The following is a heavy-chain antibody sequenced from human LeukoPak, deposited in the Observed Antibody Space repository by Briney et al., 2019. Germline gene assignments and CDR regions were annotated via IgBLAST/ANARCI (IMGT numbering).Heavy chain of an antibody. J-gene: IGHJ6*02. D-gene: IGHD2-21*02. Sequence: ASVKVSCKASGYTLTSYGISWVRQAPGQGLEWMGWISAYNGNTNYAQKLQGRVTMTTDTSTSTAYMELRSLRSDDTAVYYCAREAVFLVVTAMRDEPLDYPTYGMDVWGQGTTVTVSS. V-gene: IGHV1-18*01. CDR1: GYTLTSYG. CDR2: ISAYNGNT. CDR3: AREAVFLVVTAMRDEPLDYPTYGMDV.